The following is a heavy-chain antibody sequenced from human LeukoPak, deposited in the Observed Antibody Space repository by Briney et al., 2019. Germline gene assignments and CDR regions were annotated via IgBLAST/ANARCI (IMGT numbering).Heavy chain of an antibody. J-gene: IGHJ4*02. CDR3: ARGGRLLWFGESIDY. CDR1: GFTFSRYS. Sequence: GGSQRLFCAASGFTFSRYSMNCVRQAPGKGLEWVSSISSSISYINYTDSVKERLIISRDKAMNSLYLQTHEQRAKDADVNYCARGGRLLWFGESIDYWGQGTLVTVSS. D-gene: IGHD3-10*01. CDR2: ISSSISYI. V-gene: IGHV3-21*01.